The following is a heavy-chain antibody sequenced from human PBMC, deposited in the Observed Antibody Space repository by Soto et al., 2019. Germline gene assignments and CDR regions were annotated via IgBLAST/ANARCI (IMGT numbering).Heavy chain of an antibody. CDR3: SHRPNWAMDGLGS. Sequence: QITLKESGPTQVKPTQTLTLTCTLSGFSLNSGGGGVVWIRQAPEKALEWLALIYWNDDKRYSPSLRSRLTITKDTSRNHIVIKITNVDPGGPSTYYLSHRPNWAMDGLGSWGQGTTVTVSS. J-gene: IGHJ6*01. V-gene: IGHV2-5*01. D-gene: IGHD3-16*01. CDR1: GFSLNSGGGG. CDR2: IYWNDDK.